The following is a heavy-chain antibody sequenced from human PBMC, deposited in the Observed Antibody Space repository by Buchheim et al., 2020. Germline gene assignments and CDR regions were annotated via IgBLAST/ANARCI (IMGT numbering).Heavy chain of an antibody. V-gene: IGHV3-11*06. CDR1: GFTFSDYY. CDR2: ISSSGTYT. J-gene: IGHJ6*02. D-gene: IGHD3-10*01. CDR3: ARDPGYYDSGAYYYGLDV. Sequence: VQVMESGGGLVKPGGSLRLSCAASGFTFSDYYMSWIRQAPGKGLEWVSYISSSGTYTNYADSVKGRFTISRDNAKNSLYLQMTRLRAEDTAVYYCARDPGYYDSGAYYYGLDVWGQGTT.